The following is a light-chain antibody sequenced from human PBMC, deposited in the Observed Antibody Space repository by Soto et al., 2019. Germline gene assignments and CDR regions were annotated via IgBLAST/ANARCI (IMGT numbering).Light chain of an antibody. CDR1: QSVSSY. CDR2: DAS. CDR3: QQRSNWV. V-gene: IGKV3-11*01. J-gene: IGKJ4*01. Sequence: IVLTQSPATLSLSPGERATLSCRASQSVSSYLAWYQQKPGQAPRLLISDASNRATGIPARFSGSGSGTDFTLTISSLEPEDFAVYYCQQRSNWVFGGGTEVE.